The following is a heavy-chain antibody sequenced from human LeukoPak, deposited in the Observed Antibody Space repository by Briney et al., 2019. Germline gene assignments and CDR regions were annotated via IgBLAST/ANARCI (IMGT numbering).Heavy chain of an antibody. D-gene: IGHD4-11*01. CDR3: ARETNDYSNPLYYYYMDV. V-gene: IGHV1-18*01. Sequence: ASVKVSCKASGYTFTSYGISWVRQAPGQGLEWMGWISAYNGNTNYAQKLQGRVTMTTDTSTSTAYMELRSLRSADTAVYYCARETNDYSNPLYYYYMDVWGKGTTVTVSS. CDR2: ISAYNGNT. J-gene: IGHJ6*03. CDR1: GYTFTSYG.